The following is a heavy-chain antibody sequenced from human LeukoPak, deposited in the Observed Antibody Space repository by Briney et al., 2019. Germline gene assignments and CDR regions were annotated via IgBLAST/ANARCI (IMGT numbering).Heavy chain of an antibody. CDR1: GYTLTELS. D-gene: IGHD1-26*01. J-gene: IGHJ4*02. Sequence: ASVNVSCKVSGYTLTELSMHWVRQAPGKGLEWMGGFDPEHGETIYAQEFQDRVTMTEDTPTDTAYMELSSMRSEDTAVYHCATSSGYIVGGTRDYWGQGTLVTVSS. CDR3: ATSSGYIVGGTRDY. CDR2: FDPEHGET. V-gene: IGHV1-24*01.